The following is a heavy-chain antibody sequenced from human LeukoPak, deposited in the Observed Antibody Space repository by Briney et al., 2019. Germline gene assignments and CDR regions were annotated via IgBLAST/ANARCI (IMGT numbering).Heavy chain of an antibody. V-gene: IGHV1-18*01. CDR2: ISAYNGNT. D-gene: IGHD3-22*01. Sequence: ASVKVSCKASGYTFTSYGISWVRQAPGQGLEWMGWISAYNGNTNYAQKLQGRVTMTTDTSTSTAYMELRSLRSDDTAVYYCARETYYDSSGYYYPFDYWGQGTLVTVSS. CDR1: GYTFTSYG. CDR3: ARETYYDSSGYYYPFDY. J-gene: IGHJ4*02.